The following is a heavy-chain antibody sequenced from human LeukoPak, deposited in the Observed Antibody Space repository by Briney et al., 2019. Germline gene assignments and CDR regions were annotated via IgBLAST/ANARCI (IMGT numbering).Heavy chain of an antibody. V-gene: IGHV3-23*01. CDR3: ATYAGPDWRYYMDF. D-gene: IGHD2-2*01. CDR1: GFTFSSHA. J-gene: IGHJ6*03. Sequence: GGSLRLSCSTSGFTFSSHAISSVRQAPGKGLEWVSAISGRGSNTHYADSVKGRFTISRDHSKDTLYLQMNNLRAADTAVYYWATYAGPDWRYYMDFWGKGNRVTVSS. CDR2: ISGRGSNT.